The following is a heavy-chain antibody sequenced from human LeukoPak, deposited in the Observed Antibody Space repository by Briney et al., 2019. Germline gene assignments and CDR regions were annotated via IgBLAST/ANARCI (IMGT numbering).Heavy chain of an antibody. CDR1: GGSINNGDYY. D-gene: IGHD1-26*01. CDR3: ARLNSGLRSPLDY. CDR2: IYYSGNT. V-gene: IGHV4-30-4*01. J-gene: IGHJ4*02. Sequence: KSSETLSPTCTVSGGSINNGDYYWSWIRQPPGKGLQWIGNIYYSGNTYSNPSLKSRVAMSVDTSRNQISLKLSSVTAADTAVYYCARLNSGLRSPLDYWGQGALVTVSS.